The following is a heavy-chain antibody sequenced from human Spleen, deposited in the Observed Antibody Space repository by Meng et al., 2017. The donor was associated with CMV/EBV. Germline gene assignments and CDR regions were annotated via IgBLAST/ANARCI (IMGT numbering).Heavy chain of an antibody. Sequence: SETLSLTCIVSGGSTSGGHWWGWVRQPPGKGLEWITIIYYDGNTKYNPSLRSRVTISVDMSKNQFSLKLSSVTAADTAAYYCARAPIESGHGIDYWGQGTLVTVSS. V-gene: IGHV4/OR15-8*01. D-gene: IGHD1-14*01. CDR3: ARAPIESGHGIDY. CDR2: IYYDGNT. J-gene: IGHJ4*02. CDR1: GGSTSGGHW.